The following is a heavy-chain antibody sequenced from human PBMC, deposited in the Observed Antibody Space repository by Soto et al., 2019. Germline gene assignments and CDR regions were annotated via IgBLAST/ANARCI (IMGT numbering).Heavy chain of an antibody. J-gene: IGHJ1*01. V-gene: IGHV4-30-4*08. CDR3: PRGGGGGAEYYQP. CDR1: GGSIGSTDSY. D-gene: IGHD3-10*01. CDR2: IYYTGGT. Sequence: QVQLQESGPGLVEPSQTLSLTCTVSGGSIGSTDSYWSWIRRPPGKGLEWIGYIYYTGGTFYNPSLMSRLTISLETSPNPFSPTLTSLTATDTGIYSGPRGGGGGAEYYQPWGRGTLVGVSS.